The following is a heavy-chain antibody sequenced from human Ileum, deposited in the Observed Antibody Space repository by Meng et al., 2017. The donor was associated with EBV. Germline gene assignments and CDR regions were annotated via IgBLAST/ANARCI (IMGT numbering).Heavy chain of an antibody. Sequence: VKLEQCGTGLLQPSETLSLPCAVNGGALSGAYWNWIRQPPGKGLEWIGEIIHGGSPSYNPSLKSRVTISIDTSKNQLSLMLSSVTAADTAVYYCARRPTGIDYWGQGTLVTVSS. CDR3: ARRPTGIDY. CDR2: IIHGGSP. V-gene: IGHV4-34*12. J-gene: IGHJ4*02. CDR1: GGALSGAY. D-gene: IGHD2-8*02.